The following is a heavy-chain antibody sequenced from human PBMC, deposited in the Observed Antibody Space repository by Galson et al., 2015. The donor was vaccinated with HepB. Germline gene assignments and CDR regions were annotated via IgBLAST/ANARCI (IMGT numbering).Heavy chain of an antibody. J-gene: IGHJ6*02. CDR1: GFTFSSYA. V-gene: IGHV3-23*01. CDR3: AKRGGSGSFYYYYGMDV. CDR2: ISGSGGST. D-gene: IGHD3-10*01. Sequence: SLRLSCAASGFTFSSYAMSWVRQAPGKGLEWVSAISGSGGSTYYADSVKGRFTISRDNSKNTLYLQMNSLRAEDTAVYYCAKRGGSGSFYYYYGMDVWGQGTTVTVSS.